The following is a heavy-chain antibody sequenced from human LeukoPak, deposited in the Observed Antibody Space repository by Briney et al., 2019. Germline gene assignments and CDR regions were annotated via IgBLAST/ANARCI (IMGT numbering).Heavy chain of an antibody. CDR1: GGTFSSYA. CDR3: ARGISFGRFLNAFDI. D-gene: IGHD3-3*01. J-gene: IGHJ3*02. CDR2: IIPIFGTA. Sequence: SVKVSCKASGGTFSSYAISWLRQAPGQGLELMGGIIPIFGTANYAQKFQGRGTITADEYTSAGYLELTSVGAVVTAVYYCARGISFGRFLNAFDIWGQGTMVTVSS. V-gene: IGHV1-69*13.